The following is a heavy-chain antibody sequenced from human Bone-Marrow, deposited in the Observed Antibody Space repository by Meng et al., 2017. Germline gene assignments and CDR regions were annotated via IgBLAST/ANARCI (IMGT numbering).Heavy chain of an antibody. CDR2: IDPRSGGT. J-gene: IGHJ4*02. V-gene: IGHV1-2*06. CDR1: GYTFTAYW. CDR3: ARGQMDSSSLGTNDY. D-gene: IGHD6-13*01. Sequence: ASVKVSCKPSGYTFTAYWLHWVRQAPGQGLDWMGRIDPRSGGTQYAQKFQGRVTMTRDTSISTAYMELSRLRSDDTAVYYCARGQMDSSSLGTNDYWGQGTLVTVSS.